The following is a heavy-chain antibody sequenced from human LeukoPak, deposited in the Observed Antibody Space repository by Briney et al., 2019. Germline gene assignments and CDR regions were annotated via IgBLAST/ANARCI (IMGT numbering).Heavy chain of an antibody. CDR3: AKVLVGSGSGWSPYDY. D-gene: IGHD6-19*01. Sequence: HPGGSLRLSCAASGFTFSSYAMSWVRQAPGKVLEWVSAISGSGGSTYYADSVKGRFTISRDNSKNTLYLQMNSLRAEDTAVYYCAKVLVGSGSGWSPYDYWGQGTLVTVSS. CDR2: ISGSGGST. V-gene: IGHV3-23*01. CDR1: GFTFSSYA. J-gene: IGHJ4*02.